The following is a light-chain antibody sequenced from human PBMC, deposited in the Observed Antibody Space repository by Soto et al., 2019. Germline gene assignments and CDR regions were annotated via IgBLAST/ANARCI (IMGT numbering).Light chain of an antibody. CDR1: SSDVGTYKL. Sequence: QSALTQPASVSGSPGQSITISCTGTSSDVGTYKLVSWYQQHPGKAPKLMIYEVSERPSGVSNRVSGSKSGNTASLTISGLQAEDEADYYCCSYAGSTTWVFGGGTKLTVL. CDR3: CSYAGSTTWV. CDR2: EVS. V-gene: IGLV2-23*02. J-gene: IGLJ3*02.